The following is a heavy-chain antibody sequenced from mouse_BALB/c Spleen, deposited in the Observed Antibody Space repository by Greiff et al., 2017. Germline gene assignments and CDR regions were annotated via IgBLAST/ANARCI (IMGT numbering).Heavy chain of an antibody. CDR1: GYSITSDYA. CDR2: ISYSGST. J-gene: IGHJ2*01. CDR3: ARGLWGY. V-gene: IGHV3-2*02. Sequence: EVQLQQSGPGLVKPSQSLSLTCTVTGYSITSDYAWNWIRQFPGNKLEWMGYISYSGSTSYNPSLKSRISITRDTSKNQFFLQLNSVTTEDTATYYCARGLWGYWGQGTTLTVSS. D-gene: IGHD1-1*02.